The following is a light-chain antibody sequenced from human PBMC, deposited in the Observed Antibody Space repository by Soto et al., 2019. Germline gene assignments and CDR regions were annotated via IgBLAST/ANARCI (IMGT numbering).Light chain of an antibody. V-gene: IGLV2-14*01. CDR1: MRDVGAYNL. Sequence: QSALTQPASVSGSPGQSITISCAGTMRDVGAYNLVSWYQQHPGRAPQLIIYEVRNRPSGISFRFSGSKSGNTASLTISGLQAEEEADYYCSSYTSTSSLIFGGGTKVTVL. CDR2: EVR. J-gene: IGLJ2*01. CDR3: SSYTSTSSLI.